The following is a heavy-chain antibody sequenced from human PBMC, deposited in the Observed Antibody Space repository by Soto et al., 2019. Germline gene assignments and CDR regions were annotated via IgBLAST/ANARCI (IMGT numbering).Heavy chain of an antibody. V-gene: IGHV4-59*01. CDR3: ERERYYGMDV. CDR1: GGSISSYY. CDR2: IYYSGST. J-gene: IGHJ6*02. Sequence: XATLSLTFTVSGGSISSYYWSWIRQPPGKGLEWIGYIYYSGSTNYNPSLKSRVTISVDTSKNQFSLKLSSVTAADTAVYYCERERYYGMDVWGQGTTVTVSS.